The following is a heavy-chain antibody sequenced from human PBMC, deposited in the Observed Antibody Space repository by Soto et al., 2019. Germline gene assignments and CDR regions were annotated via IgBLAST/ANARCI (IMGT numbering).Heavy chain of an antibody. Sequence: EVQLVESGGDLVQPGGSLRLSCAASGFPFSSYLRSWVRQAPGKGLEWVANIGQDGSDKYYMGSVKGRFTISRDNAKNSLYLQMDSLRVEGTAIYYCSRYICGMSAGCANWGQGTPVIVSS. D-gene: IGHD6-25*01. CDR1: GFPFSSYL. J-gene: IGHJ4*02. V-gene: IGHV3-7*01. CDR3: SRYICGMSAGCAN. CDR2: IGQDGSDK.